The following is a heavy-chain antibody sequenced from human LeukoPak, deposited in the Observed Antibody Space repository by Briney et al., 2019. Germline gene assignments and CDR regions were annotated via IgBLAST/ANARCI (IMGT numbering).Heavy chain of an antibody. J-gene: IGHJ4*02. V-gene: IGHV1-2*02. D-gene: IGHD3-22*01. Sequence: ASVKVSCKASGYTFTGYYMHWVRQAPGQGLEWMGWINPNSGGTNYAQKFQGRVTMTRDTSISTAYMELSRLRSDDTAVYYCASPSTRYYDSSGISEYWGQGTLVTVSS. CDR2: INPNSGGT. CDR3: ASPSTRYYDSSGISEY. CDR1: GYTFTGYY.